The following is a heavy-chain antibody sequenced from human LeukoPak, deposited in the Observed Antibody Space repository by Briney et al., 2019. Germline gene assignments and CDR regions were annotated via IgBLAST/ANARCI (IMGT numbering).Heavy chain of an antibody. CDR2: ISDDGSRK. CDR3: AKKRSGGSCYED. D-gene: IGHD2-15*01. CDR1: GFTFRTYG. J-gene: IGHJ4*02. Sequence: GGSLRLSCVVSGFTFRTYGMHWVCQAPGKGLEWVAVISDDGSRKYYADSVKGRVTISRDNSKNTLYLQMNSLRAEDTAVYYCAKKRSGGSCYEDWGQGTLVTVSS. V-gene: IGHV3-30*18.